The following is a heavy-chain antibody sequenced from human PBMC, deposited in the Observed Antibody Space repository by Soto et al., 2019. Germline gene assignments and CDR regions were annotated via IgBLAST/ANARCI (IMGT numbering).Heavy chain of an antibody. Sequence: QVHLQQWGAGLLKPSGTLSLTCTVSGGSFTEAYWTWVRQSPGRGLEWIGEVFHAGNTNYNPSLTSRVNLSLNTAKNQGSLRLTSVTASDSAVYYCARAPRELLAEGPLLLYYYYGFDVCGQGTKVIVSS. CDR1: GGSFTEAY. V-gene: IGHV4-34*12. CDR2: VFHAGNT. D-gene: IGHD1-7*01. CDR3: ARAPRELLAEGPLLLYYYYGFDV. J-gene: IGHJ6*02.